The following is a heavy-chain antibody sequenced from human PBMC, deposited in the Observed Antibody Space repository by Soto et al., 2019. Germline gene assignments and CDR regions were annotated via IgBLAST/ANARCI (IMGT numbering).Heavy chain of an antibody. CDR1: GGTFSSYA. D-gene: IGHD1-26*01. Sequence: SVKVSCKASGGTFSSYAISWVRQAPGQGLEWMGGIIPIFGTANYAQKFQGRVTITADESTSTAYMELSSLRSEDTAVYYCARVGRSGSYLSYWGQGTLVTVSS. CDR2: IIPIFGTA. CDR3: ARVGRSGSYLSY. V-gene: IGHV1-69*13. J-gene: IGHJ4*02.